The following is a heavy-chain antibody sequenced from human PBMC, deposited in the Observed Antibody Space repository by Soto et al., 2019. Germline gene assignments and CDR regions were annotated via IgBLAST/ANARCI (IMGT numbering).Heavy chain of an antibody. CDR2: IGTAGDT. CDR3: ARALYGFDAFDI. J-gene: IGHJ3*02. CDR1: GFTFSSYD. V-gene: IGHV3-13*01. D-gene: IGHD3-16*01. Sequence: GGSLRLSCAASGFTFSSYDMHWVRQATGKGLEWVSAIGTAGDTYYPGSVKGRFTISRENAKNSLYLQMNSLRAGDTAVYYCARALYGFDAFDIWGQGTMVTVSS.